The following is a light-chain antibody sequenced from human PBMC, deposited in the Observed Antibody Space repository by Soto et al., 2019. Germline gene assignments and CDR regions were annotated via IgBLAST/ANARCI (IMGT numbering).Light chain of an antibody. CDR3: CSYAGSSTFLYV. CDR2: EGS. J-gene: IGLJ1*01. CDR1: SSDVGSYNL. V-gene: IGLV2-23*03. Sequence: SVLTQPASVSWSPGQWITISCTGTSSDVGSYNLVSWYQQHPGKAPKLMIYEGSKRPSGVSNRFSGSKSGNTASLTISGLQAEDEADYYYCSYAGSSTFLYVFGTGTKVPGL.